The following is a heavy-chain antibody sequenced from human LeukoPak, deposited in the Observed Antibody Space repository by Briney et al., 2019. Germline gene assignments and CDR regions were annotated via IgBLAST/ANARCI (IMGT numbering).Heavy chain of an antibody. CDR1: GGSISSYY. D-gene: IGHD1-26*01. V-gene: IGHV4-59*01. Sequence: SETLSVTCTVSGGSISSYYWGWIRQPPGKGLEWIGYIYHSGTTNYNPSLKSRVTISVDTSKSQFSLKLSSVTAADTAIYYCARNIVGPRQVDYWGQGTLVTVSS. CDR3: ARNIVGPRQVDY. CDR2: IYHSGTT. J-gene: IGHJ4*02.